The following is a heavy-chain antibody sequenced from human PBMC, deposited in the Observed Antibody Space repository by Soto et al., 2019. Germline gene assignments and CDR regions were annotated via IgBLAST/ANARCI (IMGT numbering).Heavy chain of an antibody. CDR1: GYSFTSYW. CDR2: IYPGDSDT. D-gene: IGHD3-22*01. Sequence: GESLKISCKCSGYSFTSYWIGWVRQMPGKGLEWMGIIYPGDSDTRYSPSFKGQVTISADKSISTAYLQWSSLKASDTAMYYCARPRYYYDSSGHYYFDYWGQGTLVTVSS. J-gene: IGHJ4*02. CDR3: ARPRYYYDSSGHYYFDY. V-gene: IGHV5-51*01.